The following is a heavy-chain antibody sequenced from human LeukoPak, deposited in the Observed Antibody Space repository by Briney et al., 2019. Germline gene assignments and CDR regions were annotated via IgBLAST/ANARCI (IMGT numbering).Heavy chain of an antibody. CDR3: ARDRRRVSDAFDI. CDR2: ISSSSSTI. V-gene: IGHV3-48*01. Sequence: PGGSLRLSCAASGFTFSSYAMHWVRQAPGKGLEWVSYISSSSSTIYYADSVKGRFTISRDNAKNSLYLQMNSLRAEDTAVYYCARDRRRVSDAFDIWGQGTMVTVSS. J-gene: IGHJ3*02. D-gene: IGHD2-8*01. CDR1: GFTFSSYA.